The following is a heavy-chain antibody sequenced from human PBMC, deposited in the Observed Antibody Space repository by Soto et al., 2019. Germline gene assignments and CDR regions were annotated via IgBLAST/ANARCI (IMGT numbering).Heavy chain of an antibody. J-gene: IGHJ4*02. Sequence: QVQLVESGGGVVQPGRSLGLSCAASGFTFSSYGMHWVRQAPGKGLEWVAVIWYDGSKKYYADSVKGRFTISRNNSKNTLYLQMNSLRAEDTAVYYCARDWGEYCSGGSCYSEVLDYWGQGTLVTVSS. D-gene: IGHD2-15*01. CDR1: GFTFSSYG. V-gene: IGHV3-33*01. CDR2: IWYDGSKK. CDR3: ARDWGEYCSGGSCYSEVLDY.